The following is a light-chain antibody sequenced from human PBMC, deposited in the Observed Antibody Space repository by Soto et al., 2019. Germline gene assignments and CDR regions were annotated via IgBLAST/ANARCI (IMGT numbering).Light chain of an antibody. CDR3: CSYAGASFV. CDR2: EVT. V-gene: IGLV2-14*01. Sequence: QAVLTQPASVSGSPGQSITISCTGTASDIGNYNWVSWYQQHPGKAPKLLIYEVTRRPSGVSSRFSGSKSGNAASLTISGVQAEDEADYHCCSYAGASFVFGTGTKVTVL. CDR1: ASDIGNYNW. J-gene: IGLJ1*01.